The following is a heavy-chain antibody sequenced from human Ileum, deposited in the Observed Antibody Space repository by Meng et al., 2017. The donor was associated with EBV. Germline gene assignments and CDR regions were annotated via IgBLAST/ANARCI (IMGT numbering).Heavy chain of an antibody. J-gene: IGHJ4*02. Sequence: QLQESGPVLVKPSQTLYLTCTVSCGSIRSTGHYWTWLRQPPGKGLEWIGYIFYSGSSFYNPSLQSRVTISVDTSKNQFSLNLSSVTAADTAVYYCARVAVTAIHFDSWGQGTLVTASS. CDR3: ARVAVTAIHFDS. V-gene: IGHV4-30-4*01. CDR1: CGSIRSTGHY. D-gene: IGHD2-21*02. CDR2: IFYSGSS.